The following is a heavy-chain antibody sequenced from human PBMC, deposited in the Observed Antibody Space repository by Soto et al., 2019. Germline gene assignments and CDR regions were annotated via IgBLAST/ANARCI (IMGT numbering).Heavy chain of an antibody. V-gene: IGHV3-23*01. J-gene: IGHJ5*02. CDR1: GFTFSSYA. D-gene: IGHD1-26*01. Sequence: GGSLRLSCAASGFTFSSYAMSWVRQAPGKGLEWVSAISGSGGSTYYADSVKGRFTISRDNSKNTLYLQMNSLRAEDTALYYCVRVGSGTYSWRDPWGQGTLVTVSS. CDR3: VRVGSGTYSWRDP. CDR2: ISGSGGST.